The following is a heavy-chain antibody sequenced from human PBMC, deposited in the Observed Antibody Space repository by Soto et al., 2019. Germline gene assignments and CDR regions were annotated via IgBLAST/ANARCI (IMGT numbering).Heavy chain of an antibody. CDR1: GFTFSSYW. CDR2: INSDGSST. D-gene: IGHD3-22*01. J-gene: IGHJ4*02. Sequence: GESLKISCAASGFTFSSYWMHWVRQAPGKGLVWVSRINSDGSSTSYADSVKGRFTISRDNAKNTLYLQMNSLRAEDTAVYYCARDPPHYYDSSGAFDYWGQGTLVTVSS. V-gene: IGHV3-74*01. CDR3: ARDPPHYYDSSGAFDY.